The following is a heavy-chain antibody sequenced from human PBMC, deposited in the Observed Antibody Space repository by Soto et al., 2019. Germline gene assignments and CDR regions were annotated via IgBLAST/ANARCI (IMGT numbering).Heavy chain of an antibody. Sequence: GQALKICCKGSAYSFTTYWISVLRQMPGKGLEWMGRIDPSDSYTNYSPSFQGHVTISADKSISTAYLQLSSLKASDTATYYCAREFPMASVDTYRDHCDRIDVWGRGTS. J-gene: IGHJ6*02. CDR3: AREFPMASVDTYRDHCDRIDV. V-gene: IGHV5-10-1*01. CDR2: IDPSDSYT. D-gene: IGHD5-18*01. CDR1: AYSFTTYW.